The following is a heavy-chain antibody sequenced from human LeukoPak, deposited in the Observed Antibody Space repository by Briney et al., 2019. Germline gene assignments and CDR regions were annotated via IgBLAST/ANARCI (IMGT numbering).Heavy chain of an antibody. Sequence: GGSLRLSCAASGFAFSRYWMHWVRQVPGKGLVWVSRINIDVSTTTYADSVKGRFTISRDNAKNTLYLQMNSLRAEVTALYYCARVGGPGWYGYWGQGTLVTVSS. D-gene: IGHD6-19*01. V-gene: IGHV3-74*03. CDR2: INIDVSTT. J-gene: IGHJ4*02. CDR3: ARVGGPGWYGY. CDR1: GFAFSRYW.